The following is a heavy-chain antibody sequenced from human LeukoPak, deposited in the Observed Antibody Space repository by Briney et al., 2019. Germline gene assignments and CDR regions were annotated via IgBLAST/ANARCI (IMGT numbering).Heavy chain of an antibody. V-gene: IGHV1-24*01. Sequence: ASVTVSCMVCGYTLTELSMHLVRQAPGKGLEWMGGFDPEDGETIYAQKFQGRVTMTEDTSTDTAYMELSSLRSEDTAVYYCATGSGYYYYVYWGQGTLVTVSS. CDR1: GYTLTELS. D-gene: IGHD3-22*01. CDR3: ATGSGYYYYVY. J-gene: IGHJ4*02. CDR2: FDPEDGET.